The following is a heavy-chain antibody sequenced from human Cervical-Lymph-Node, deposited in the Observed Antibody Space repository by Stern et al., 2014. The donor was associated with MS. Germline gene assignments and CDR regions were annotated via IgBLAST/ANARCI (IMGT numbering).Heavy chain of an antibody. CDR1: GDSISSSNW. V-gene: IGHV4-4*02. CDR3: VRALGSSSFRYWFDP. D-gene: IGHD6-13*01. CDR2: IYYAGTT. J-gene: IGHJ5*02. Sequence: QVQLQESGPGLVKPSGTLSLTCAVSGDSISSSNWWSWVRQSPGKGLEWVGDIYYAGTTNYNSTLKSRLTISADNSKNPFSLKLTSVAAADTAVYYCVRALGSSSFRYWFDPWGQGTLVIVSS.